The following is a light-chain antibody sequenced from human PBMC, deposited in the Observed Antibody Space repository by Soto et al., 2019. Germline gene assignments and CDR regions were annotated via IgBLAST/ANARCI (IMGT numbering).Light chain of an antibody. J-gene: IGLJ2*01. CDR3: SSYTGSTTLGV. V-gene: IGLV2-14*01. Sequence: QSALTQPASVSGSPGQSITISCTGTSSDVGGHNYVSWYQQHPGKAPKLMIYEVSNRPSGVSTRFSGSKSGNTASLTISGLQAEDEADYYCSSYTGSTTLGVFGGGTKLTVL. CDR2: EVS. CDR1: SSDVGGHNY.